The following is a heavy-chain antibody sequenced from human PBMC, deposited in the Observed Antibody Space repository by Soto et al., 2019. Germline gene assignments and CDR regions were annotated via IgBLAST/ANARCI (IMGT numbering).Heavy chain of an antibody. CDR3: TTVWAVVVAATLP. D-gene: IGHD2-15*01. V-gene: IGHV3-15*01. J-gene: IGHJ4*02. CDR1: GFTFSNAW. CDR2: IKSKTDGGTT. Sequence: EVQLVESGGGLVKPGGSLRLSCAASGFTFSNAWMSWVRQAPGKGLEWVGRIKSKTDGGTTDYAAPVKGRFTISRDDSKNTLYLQMNSLKTEDTAVYYCTTVWAVVVAATLPWGQGTLVTVSS.